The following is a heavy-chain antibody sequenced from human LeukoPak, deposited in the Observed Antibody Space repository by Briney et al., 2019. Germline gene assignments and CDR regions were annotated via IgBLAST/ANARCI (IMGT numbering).Heavy chain of an antibody. CDR3: AREPPESYYFDS. Sequence: ASVKVSCKASGYTFTSYGISWVRQAPGQGLEWMGWISAYNGNTNYAQKLQGRVTVTRDMSTSTVYMELNNLRSEDTAVYYCAREPPESYYFDSWGQGTLVTVSS. V-gene: IGHV1-18*01. J-gene: IGHJ4*02. CDR1: GYTFTSYG. CDR2: ISAYNGNT.